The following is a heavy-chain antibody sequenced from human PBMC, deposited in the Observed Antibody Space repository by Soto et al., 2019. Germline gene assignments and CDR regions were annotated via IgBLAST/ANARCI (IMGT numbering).Heavy chain of an antibody. CDR2: ISSSGSTI. CDR3: AGDQPHWYCSGWEGNYYYGMDV. Sequence: QVQLVESGGGLVKPGGSLRLSCAASGFTFSDYYMSWIRQAPGKGLEWVSYISSSGSTIYYADSVKGRFTISRDNAKNSLYLQMNRLRAEDTAVYYCAGDQPHWYCSGWEGNYYYGMDVWGQGTTVTVSS. D-gene: IGHD6-19*01. V-gene: IGHV3-11*01. CDR1: GFTFSDYY. J-gene: IGHJ6*02.